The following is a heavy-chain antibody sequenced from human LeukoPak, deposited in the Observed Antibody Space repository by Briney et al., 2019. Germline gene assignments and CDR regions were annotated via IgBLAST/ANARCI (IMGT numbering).Heavy chain of an antibody. V-gene: IGHV3-23*01. CDR2: ISGSGGST. J-gene: IGHJ4*02. CDR3: AKGRYRSGWYDFDY. D-gene: IGHD6-19*01. Sequence: PGGSLRLSCAASGFTFSSYSMNWVRQAPGKGLEWVSAISGSGGSTYYADSVKGRFTISRDNSKNTLYLQMNSLRAEDTAVYYCAKGRYRSGWYDFDYWGQGTLVTVSS. CDR1: GFTFSSYS.